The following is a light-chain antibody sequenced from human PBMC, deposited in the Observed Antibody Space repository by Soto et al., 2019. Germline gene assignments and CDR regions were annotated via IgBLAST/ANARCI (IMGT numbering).Light chain of an antibody. J-gene: IGKJ1*01. CDR1: QSVSRN. CDR3: QQDDASPWT. CDR2: AAS. Sequence: AIRMTQSPSTFCLSPGERVTITCMASQSVSRNLAWYQQKPGKAPKLLIYAASTRASGIPERFSGSGSGTDFTLTISSLQSEDFATYYCQQDDASPWTFGQGTKV. V-gene: IGKV1-8*01.